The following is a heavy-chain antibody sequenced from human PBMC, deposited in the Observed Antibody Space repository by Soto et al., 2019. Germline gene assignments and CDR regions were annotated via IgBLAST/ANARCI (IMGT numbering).Heavy chain of an antibody. J-gene: IGHJ4*02. CDR3: AREWEGAARGGGFDY. CDR1: GFTFSSYS. CDR2: ISSSSSYI. Sequence: EVQLVESGGGLVKPGGSLRLSCAASGFTFSSYSMNWVRQAPGKGLEWVSSISSSSSYIYYADSVKGRFTISRDNAKNSLYLQMNSLRAEDTAVYYCAREWEGAARGGGFDYWGQGTLVTVSS. V-gene: IGHV3-21*01. D-gene: IGHD6-6*01.